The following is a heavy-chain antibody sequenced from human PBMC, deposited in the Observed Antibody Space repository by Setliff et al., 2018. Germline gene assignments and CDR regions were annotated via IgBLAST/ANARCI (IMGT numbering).Heavy chain of an antibody. D-gene: IGHD3-22*01. CDR3: ARDVFPYHYEGAFDI. CDR2: INPSSGRT. CDR1: GYNFTSHY. V-gene: IGHV1-46*01. J-gene: IGHJ3*02. Sequence: GASVTVSCTASGYNFTSHYMHWVRQAPGLGLEWMGTINPSSGRTSYAQKFQGRVTMTRDTSTSTVYMDMSSLRSEDTAVYYCARDVFPYHYEGAFDIWGQGTMVTVSS.